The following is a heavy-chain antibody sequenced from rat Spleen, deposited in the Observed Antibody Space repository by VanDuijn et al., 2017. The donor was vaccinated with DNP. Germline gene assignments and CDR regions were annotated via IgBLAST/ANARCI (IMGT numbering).Heavy chain of an antibody. CDR2: IGSPAYAP. CDR1: GFTFSAYY. Sequence: EVQLVESGGGLVQPGRSLKLSCAASGFTFSAYYMAWVRQAPAKGLEWVAYIGSPAYAPYHGDSVKGRFTISRDNAKSTLYLQMNSLRSEDTATYYCARSQDSSYIFFDYWGQGVMVTVSS. CDR3: ARSQDSSYIFFDY. D-gene: IGHD1-2*01. V-gene: IGHV5-22*01. J-gene: IGHJ2*01.